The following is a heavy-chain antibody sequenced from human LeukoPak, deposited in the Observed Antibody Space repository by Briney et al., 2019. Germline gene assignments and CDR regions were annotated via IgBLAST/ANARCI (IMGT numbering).Heavy chain of an antibody. D-gene: IGHD2-2*01. CDR3: ARFGPAATEFTQYYYYYMDV. V-gene: IGHV3-11*04. Sequence: GGSLRLSCAASGFTFSDYYMSWIRQAPGKGLEWVSYISSSGSTIDYADSVKGRFTIHRDNAKNSLYLQMNSLRAEDTAVYYCARFGPAATEFTQYYYYYMDVWGKGTTVTVSS. J-gene: IGHJ6*03. CDR1: GFTFSDYY. CDR2: ISSSGSTI.